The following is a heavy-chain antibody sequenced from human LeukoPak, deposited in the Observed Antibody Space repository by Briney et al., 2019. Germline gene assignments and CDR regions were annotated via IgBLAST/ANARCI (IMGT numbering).Heavy chain of an antibody. D-gene: IGHD2-2*01. CDR1: GYTFTSYD. Sequence: GSVKVSCKASGYTFTSYDFNWVRQATGQRPEWMGWMSPNSGDTGYAQKFQDRVTMTRNTSISTAYMELSSLRSEDTAVYYCARDCSSTSCYENWGQGTLVTVSS. J-gene: IGHJ4*02. V-gene: IGHV1-8*01. CDR3: ARDCSSTSCYEN. CDR2: MSPNSGDT.